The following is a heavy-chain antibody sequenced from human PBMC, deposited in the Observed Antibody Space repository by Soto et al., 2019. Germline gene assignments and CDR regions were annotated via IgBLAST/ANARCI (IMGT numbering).Heavy chain of an antibody. CDR3: ARGIAARPIDYDAFDI. Sequence: PSETLSLTCTVAGGSISSYYRSWIRQPAGKGLEWIGRIYTSGSTNYNPSLKSRVTMSVDTSKNQFSLKLSSVTAADTAVYYCARGIAARPIDYDAFDIWGQVTMVTVSS. J-gene: IGHJ3*02. CDR2: IYTSGST. CDR1: GGSISSYY. D-gene: IGHD6-6*01. V-gene: IGHV4-4*07.